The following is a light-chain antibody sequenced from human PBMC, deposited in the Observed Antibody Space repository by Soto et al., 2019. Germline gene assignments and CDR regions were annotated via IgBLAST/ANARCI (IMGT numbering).Light chain of an antibody. V-gene: IGKV1-5*01. CDR3: QQYNTHST. J-gene: IGKJ5*01. CDR1: QSISRW. CDR2: DAS. Sequence: DIQMTQAPSTLSASVGDIVTITCRASQSISRWLAWYQQKPGKAPQALIYDASSLKSGVPSRFSGNGSGTEFTLTISSLQPDDFATYYCQQYNTHSTLCQGTRLEIK.